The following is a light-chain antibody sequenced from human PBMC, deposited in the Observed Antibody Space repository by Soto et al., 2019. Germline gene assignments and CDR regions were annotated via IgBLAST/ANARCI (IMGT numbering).Light chain of an antibody. V-gene: IGKV1-5*01. CDR3: QQKGT. CDR1: QSISSW. Sequence: DIQMTQSPSTLSASVGARVTITCRASQSISSWLAWYQQKPGKAPKLLIYDASSLESGVPSRFSGSGSGTDFTLTISSLQPEDFATYYCQQKGTFGQGTRLEIK. J-gene: IGKJ5*01. CDR2: DAS.